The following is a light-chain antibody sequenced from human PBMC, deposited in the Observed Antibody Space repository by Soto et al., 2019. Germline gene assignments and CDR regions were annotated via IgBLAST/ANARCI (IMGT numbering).Light chain of an antibody. Sequence: DIQMTQSPSTLSASVGDRVTITCRASQSISSWLAWYQQKPGKAPKLLIYKASSLESGVPLRFSGSGSGTEFTLTISSLQPDDFATYYCQHPGTFGQGTKLEIK. CDR3: QHPGT. J-gene: IGKJ2*01. V-gene: IGKV1-5*03. CDR2: KAS. CDR1: QSISSW.